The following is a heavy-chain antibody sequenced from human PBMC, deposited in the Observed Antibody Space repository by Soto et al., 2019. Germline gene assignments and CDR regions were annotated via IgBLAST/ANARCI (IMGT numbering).Heavy chain of an antibody. CDR3: ARSESGWYFYYYSYMDV. Sequence: ASVKVSCKASGYTFTSYDINWVRQATGQGLEGMGWMNPNSGNTGYAQKFQGRVTMTRNTSISTAYMELSSLRSEDTAVYYCARSESGWYFYYYSYMDVWGNGTTVTVSS. V-gene: IGHV1-8*01. D-gene: IGHD6-19*01. CDR1: GYTFTSYD. J-gene: IGHJ6*03. CDR2: MNPNSGNT.